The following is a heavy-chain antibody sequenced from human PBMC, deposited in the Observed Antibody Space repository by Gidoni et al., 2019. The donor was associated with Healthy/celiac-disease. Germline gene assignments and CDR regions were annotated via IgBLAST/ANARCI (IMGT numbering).Heavy chain of an antibody. D-gene: IGHD3-3*01. V-gene: IGHV4-34*01. CDR3: ARMTIFGGNRNEGWFDP. J-gene: IGHJ5*02. Sequence: HVQLQQWGAGLFKPSETLSLTCAVYCLSFSGYYWRWIRQPPGKGLEWIGEINHSGSTNYNPSRKSRVTISVETSKNQFYMKLSSVTDADKAVYYCARMTIFGGNRNEGWFDPWGQGTLVTVS. CDR1: CLSFSGYY. CDR2: INHSGST.